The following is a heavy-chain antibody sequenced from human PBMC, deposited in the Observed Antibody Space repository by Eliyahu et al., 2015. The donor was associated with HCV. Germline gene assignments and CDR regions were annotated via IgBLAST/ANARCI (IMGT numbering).Heavy chain of an antibody. CDR3: ARGSTGYKFDF. V-gene: IGHV4-31*03. D-gene: IGHD3-10*01. CDR2: IYFRGET. J-gene: IGHJ4*02. Sequence: QVQLQESGPGLVKPSETLSLTCTVSGDSISSGGYYWTWIRQHPGKGLEWIGCIYFRGETHSTPSLKSRVTISVDTSQNQFSLSLTSVTAADTALYFCARGSTGYKFDFWGQGTLVTVTS. CDR1: GDSISSGGYY.